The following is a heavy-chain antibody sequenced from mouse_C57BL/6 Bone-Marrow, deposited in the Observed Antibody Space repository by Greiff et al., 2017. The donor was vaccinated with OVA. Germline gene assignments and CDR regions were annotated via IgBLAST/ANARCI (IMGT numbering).Heavy chain of an antibody. D-gene: IGHD2-2*01. V-gene: IGHV1-7*01. J-gene: IGHJ2*01. CDR2: INPSSGYT. CDR1: GYTFTSYW. Sequence: QVQLQQSGADLAKPGASVKLSCKASGYTFTSYWMPWVKQRPGQGLEWIGSINPSSGYTKYYQKFKDKATLTADKSSSTDYMQLSSLTSEDSAVYYCVRFGDIYYGYAFDYWGQGTTLTVSS. CDR3: VRFGDIYYGYAFDY.